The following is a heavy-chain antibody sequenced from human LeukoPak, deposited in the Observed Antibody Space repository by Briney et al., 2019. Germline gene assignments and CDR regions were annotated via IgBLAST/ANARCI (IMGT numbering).Heavy chain of an antibody. CDR1: GYSISSDKS. Sequence: SETLSLTCAVSGYSISSDKSWGWIRQPPGKGLELIGRIYHSGSTYYNPSLKSRVTISVDTSKNQFSLKLSSVTAADTAVYYCSRSDHNFWSGSYTFDIWGQGTMVTVSS. V-gene: IGHV4-38-2*01. CDR3: SRSDHNFWSGSYTFDI. CDR2: IYHSGST. J-gene: IGHJ3*02. D-gene: IGHD3-3*01.